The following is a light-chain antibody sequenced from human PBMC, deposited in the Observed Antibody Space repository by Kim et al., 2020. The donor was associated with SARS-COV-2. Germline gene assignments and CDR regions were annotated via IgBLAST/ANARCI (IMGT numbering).Light chain of an antibody. J-gene: IGKJ2*01. V-gene: IGKV1-33*01. CDR1: QDINNY. CDR3: QHYDRLPYT. Sequence: SASVGDRLTITCQASQDINNYLNWYQQKPGKAPKLLIHDASNLETGVPSRFSGSGSGTDFTFTISSLQPDDIATYYCQHYDRLPYTFGQGTKLEI. CDR2: DAS.